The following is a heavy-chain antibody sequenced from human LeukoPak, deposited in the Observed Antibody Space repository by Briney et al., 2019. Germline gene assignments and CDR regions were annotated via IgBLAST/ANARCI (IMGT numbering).Heavy chain of an antibody. D-gene: IGHD4-17*01. J-gene: IGHJ5*02. Sequence: ALVKVSCKASGYTFTSYDINWVRQATGQGLEWMGWMNPNSGNTGYAQKFQGRVTMTRNTSISTAYMELSSLRSEDTAVYYCAVGVYGDYENWFDPWGQGTLVTVSS. CDR3: AVGVYGDYENWFDP. CDR2: MNPNSGNT. CDR1: GYTFTSYD. V-gene: IGHV1-8*01.